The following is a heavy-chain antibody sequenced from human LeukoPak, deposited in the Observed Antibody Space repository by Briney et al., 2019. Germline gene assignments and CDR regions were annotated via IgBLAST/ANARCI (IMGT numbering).Heavy chain of an antibody. CDR2: VNSDGSST. CDR1: GFTFTSYW. V-gene: IGHV3-74*01. CDR3: ASPMVASLLFRKIYYYYGMDV. D-gene: IGHD5-12*01. J-gene: IGHJ6*02. Sequence: HPGGSLRLSCAASGFTFTSYWMHWVRQAPGKGLVWVSRVNSDGSSTTYADSVKGRFTISRDNAKNTLYLQMNSLRAEDTAVYYCASPMVASLLFRKIYYYYGMDVWGQGTTVTVS.